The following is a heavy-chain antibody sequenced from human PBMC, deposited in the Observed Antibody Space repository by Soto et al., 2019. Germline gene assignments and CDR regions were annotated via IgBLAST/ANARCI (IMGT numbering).Heavy chain of an antibody. CDR2: ISWNSGSI. J-gene: IGHJ6*02. Sequence: GGSLRLSCAASGFTFDDYAMHWVRQAPGKGLEWVSGISWNSGSIGYADSVKGRFTISRDNAKNSLYLQMNSLRAEDTALYYCAKDAGNTGYYYYGMDVWGQGTTVTVSS. V-gene: IGHV3-9*01. CDR3: AKDAGNTGYYYYGMDV. CDR1: GFTFDDYA. D-gene: IGHD1-7*01.